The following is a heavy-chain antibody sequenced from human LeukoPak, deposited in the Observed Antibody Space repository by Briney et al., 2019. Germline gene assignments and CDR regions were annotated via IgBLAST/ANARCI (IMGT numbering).Heavy chain of an antibody. Sequence: GRSLRLSCAASGFTFSSYWMSWVRQAPGKGLEWVANIKQDGSEKYYVDSVKGRFTISRDNAKNSLYLQMNSLRAEDTAVYYCARDDTGKDDAFDIWGQGTMVTVSS. CDR1: GFTFSSYW. CDR2: IKQDGSEK. J-gene: IGHJ3*02. V-gene: IGHV3-7*01. CDR3: ARDDTGKDDAFDI.